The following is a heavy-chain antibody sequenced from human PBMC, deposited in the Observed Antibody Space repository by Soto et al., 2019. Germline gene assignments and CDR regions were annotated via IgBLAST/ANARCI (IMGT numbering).Heavy chain of an antibody. CDR3: AKDLKVSGSHYGTLNYYYGIDV. J-gene: IGHJ6*02. D-gene: IGHD3-10*01. Sequence: QVQLVESGGGVVQPGGTLRLSCAASGFTFSSYGMQWVRQAPGKGLEWVAVIEYDGSLKYYVDSVKGRFTISRDNSKNTLYLQINSLRAEDTAVYYCAKDLKVSGSHYGTLNYYYGIDVWGQGTTVSVSS. V-gene: IGHV3-30*18. CDR1: GFTFSSYG. CDR2: IEYDGSLK.